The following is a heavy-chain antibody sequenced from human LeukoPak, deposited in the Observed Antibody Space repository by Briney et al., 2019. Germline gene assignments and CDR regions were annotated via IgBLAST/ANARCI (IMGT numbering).Heavy chain of an antibody. CDR1: GFTFSSYG. CDR3: ARSLTMVRAYDY. D-gene: IGHD3-10*01. CDR2: IQYDGSNK. J-gene: IGHJ4*02. Sequence: GGSLRLSCAASGFTFSSYGMHWVRQAPGKGLEWVTFIQYDGSNKYYADSVEGRFTISRDNSKNTVYLQMNSLRTEDTAVYYCARSLTMVRAYDYWGQGTLVTVSS. V-gene: IGHV3-30*02.